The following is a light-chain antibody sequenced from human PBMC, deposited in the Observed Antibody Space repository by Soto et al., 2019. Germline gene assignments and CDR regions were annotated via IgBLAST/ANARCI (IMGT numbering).Light chain of an antibody. J-gene: IGLJ2*01. Sequence: QSVLTQPAAVSGSPGQSITISCTGASIDVGPYNLVSWYQHLPGRAPQLLIYEATKRPSGVSGRFSGSKSGNMASLTISGLQAEDEADYYCCSWSSTAASVVFGGGTKVTVL. CDR1: SIDVGPYNL. CDR3: CSWSSTAASVV. V-gene: IGLV2-23*01. CDR2: EAT.